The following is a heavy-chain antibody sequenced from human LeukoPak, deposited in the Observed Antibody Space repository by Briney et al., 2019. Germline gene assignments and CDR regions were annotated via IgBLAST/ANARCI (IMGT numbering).Heavy chain of an antibody. CDR2: IKQDAVEE. J-gene: IGHJ4*02. CDR1: GFPFHNYW. V-gene: IGHV3-7*04. D-gene: IGHD1-7*01. CDR3: ARVVGTDEGADY. Sequence: PGGSLRLSCVASGFPFHNYWMTWVRQAPGKGLEWVANIKQDAVEEFYVDSVKGRFTISRDNAKNTLYLQMNSLRAEDTAVYYCARVVGTDEGADYWGQGTLVTVSS.